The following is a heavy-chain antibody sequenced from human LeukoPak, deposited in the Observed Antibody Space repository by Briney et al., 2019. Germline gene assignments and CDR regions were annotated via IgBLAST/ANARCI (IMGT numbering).Heavy chain of an antibody. D-gene: IGHD2-2*02. Sequence: HTGGSLRLSCAVSGITLSNNGMSWVRQAPGKGLEWVAGISDSGGRTNYADSVKGRFTIARDNSKNTLYLQMNSLRAEDTAIYYCAKGRGPSCYSDFDYWGQGTLVTVSS. V-gene: IGHV3-23*01. J-gene: IGHJ4*02. CDR1: GITLSNNG. CDR2: ISDSGGRT. CDR3: AKGRGPSCYSDFDY.